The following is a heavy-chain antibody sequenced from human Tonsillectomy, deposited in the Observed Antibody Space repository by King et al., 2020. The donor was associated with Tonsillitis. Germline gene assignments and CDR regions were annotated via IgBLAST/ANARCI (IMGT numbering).Heavy chain of an antibody. CDR3: TLDQGGNLYYGMNV. CDR2: XXXKXXXXXX. Sequence: VQLVESGGDXVKPGESLRLSCAASGLTXIHGWMSWVRXAPGKXXXWXXXXXXKXXXXXXXXAXXXKXRFXIXXDDXKNTVYXXXXSXKAEDTAVYYCTLDQGGNLYYGMNVWGQGTTVTVSS. CDR1: GLTXIHGW. J-gene: IGHJ6*02. V-gene: IGHV3-15*01. D-gene: IGHD1-14*01.